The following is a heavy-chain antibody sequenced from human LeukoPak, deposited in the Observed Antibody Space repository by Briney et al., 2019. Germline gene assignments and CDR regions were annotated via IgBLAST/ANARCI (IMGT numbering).Heavy chain of an antibody. J-gene: IGHJ3*02. CDR3: ARVRYYDFWSGYSPDAFDI. D-gene: IGHD3-3*01. Sequence: VASVKVSCKASGYTFTGYYMHWVRQAPGQGLEWMGWINPNSGGTNYAQKFQGRVTMTRDTSISTAYMELGRLRSEDTAVYYCARVRYYDFWSGYSPDAFDIWGQGTMVTVSS. CDR1: GYTFTGYY. V-gene: IGHV1-2*02. CDR2: INPNSGGT.